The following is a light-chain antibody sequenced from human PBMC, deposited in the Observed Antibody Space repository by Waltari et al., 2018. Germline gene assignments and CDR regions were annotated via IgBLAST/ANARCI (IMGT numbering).Light chain of an antibody. CDR2: KAS. J-gene: IGKJ2*01. Sequence: DIQMTQSPSPLSASVGDRVTITCRASQSISSWLAWYQQKPGKAPKLLIYKASSLESGVPSRFSGSGSGTEFTLTISSLQPDDFATYYCQQYNTNFGQGTKVEIK. CDR1: QSISSW. CDR3: QQYNTN. V-gene: IGKV1-5*03.